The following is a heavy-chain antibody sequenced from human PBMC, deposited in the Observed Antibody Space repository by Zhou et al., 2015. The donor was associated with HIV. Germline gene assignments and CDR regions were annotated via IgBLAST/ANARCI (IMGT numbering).Heavy chain of an antibody. CDR1: GGTFSSYA. D-gene: IGHD2-2*01. CDR2: IIPIFGTA. CDR3: AREGRCTSCYDFAYDYYYGMDV. Sequence: QVQLVQSGAEVKKPGSSVKVSCKASGGTFSSYAISWVRQAPGQGLEWMGGIIPIFGTANYAQKFQGRVTITADESTSTAYMELSSLRSEDTAVYYCAREGRCTSCYDFAYDYYYGMDVWGQGTTVTVSS. J-gene: IGHJ6*02. V-gene: IGHV1-69*12.